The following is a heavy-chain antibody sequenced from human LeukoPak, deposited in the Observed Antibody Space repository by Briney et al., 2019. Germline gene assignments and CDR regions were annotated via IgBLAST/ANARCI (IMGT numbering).Heavy chain of an antibody. V-gene: IGHV1-69*05. CDR3: ARAAYDQLLSYNWFDP. D-gene: IGHD2-2*01. CDR2: IIPIFGTA. J-gene: IGHJ5*02. CDR1: GGTFSSYA. Sequence: ASVKVSCKASGGTFSSYAISWVRQAPGQGLEWMGRIIPIFGTANYAQKFQGRVTITTDESTSTAYMELSSLRSEDTAVYYCARAAYDQLLSYNWFDPWGQGTLVTVSS.